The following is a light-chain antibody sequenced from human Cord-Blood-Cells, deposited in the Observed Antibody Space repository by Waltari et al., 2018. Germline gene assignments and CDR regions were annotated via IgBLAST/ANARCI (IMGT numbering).Light chain of an antibody. CDR2: DVS. CDR1: SSDVGGYNY. CDR3: SSYTSSSTLVV. V-gene: IGLV2-14*01. Sequence: QSALTQPASVSGSPGQSITISCTGTSSDVGGYNYVSWYQQHPGKAPKLMIYDVSNRPSGVSNRFSGSTSGNTASLTISVLQAEDEADYYCSSYTSSSTLVVFGGGTKLTVL. J-gene: IGLJ2*01.